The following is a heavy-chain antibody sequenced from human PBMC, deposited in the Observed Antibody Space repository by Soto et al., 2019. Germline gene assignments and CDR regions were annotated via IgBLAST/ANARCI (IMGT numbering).Heavy chain of an antibody. D-gene: IGHD2-21*02. CDR1: GYSISSGYY. CDR2: IYHSGST. V-gene: IGHV4-38-2*01. J-gene: IGHJ4*02. Sequence: SETLSLTCEVSGYSISSGYYWGWIRQPPGKGLEWIGSIYHSGSTYYNPSLKSRATISVDTSKNQFSVRLSSVTAADTAVYYCARGEHIVVVTAFDYWGQGTLVTVSS. CDR3: ARGEHIVVVTAFDY.